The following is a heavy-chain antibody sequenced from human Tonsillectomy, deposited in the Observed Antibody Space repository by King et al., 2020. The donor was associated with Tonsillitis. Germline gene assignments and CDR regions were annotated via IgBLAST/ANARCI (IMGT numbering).Heavy chain of an antibody. J-gene: IGHJ4*02. D-gene: IGHD5-24*01. Sequence: QLVQSGAEVKKPGASVKVSCKASGYTFTSYGISWVRQAPGQGLEWMGWISGYNGNTNYAQKLQGRVTMTTDTSTSTAYMGLRSLRSYDTAVYYCAGVLGEEEMTTFDYWGQGSLVTVSS. V-gene: IGHV1-18*01. CDR2: ISGYNGNT. CDR1: GYTFTSYG. CDR3: AGVLGEEEMTTFDY.